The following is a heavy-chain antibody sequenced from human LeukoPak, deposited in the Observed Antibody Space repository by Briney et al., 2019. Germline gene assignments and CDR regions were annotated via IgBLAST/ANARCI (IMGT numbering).Heavy chain of an antibody. CDR3: ARDHDAHSSGGYGVFDY. J-gene: IGHJ4*02. V-gene: IGHV3-7*05. D-gene: IGHD6-19*01. Sequence: GRSHTPSCAASGLTLSNYWMTWVRQAPGKGREWVANMNLEGSKKNYMDSVKGRFTISRDNAKNSLYLQMTSLRAEDTAVYYCARDHDAHSSGGYGVFDYWGQGTLVTVSS. CDR1: GLTLSNYW. CDR2: MNLEGSKK.